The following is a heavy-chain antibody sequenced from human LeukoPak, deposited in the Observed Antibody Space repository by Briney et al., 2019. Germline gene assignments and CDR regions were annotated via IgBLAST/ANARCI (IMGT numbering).Heavy chain of an antibody. J-gene: IGHJ3*02. CDR2: IYYSEST. V-gene: IGHV4-30-4*08. CDR1: GGSFSGYY. CDR3: ARDDYGGYGAFDI. D-gene: IGHD4-17*01. Sequence: SETLSLTCAVYGGSFSGYYWSWIRQPPGKGLEWIGYIYYSESTYYNPSLKSRVTISVDTSKNQFSLKLSSVTAADTAVYYCARDDYGGYGAFDIWGQGTMVTVSS.